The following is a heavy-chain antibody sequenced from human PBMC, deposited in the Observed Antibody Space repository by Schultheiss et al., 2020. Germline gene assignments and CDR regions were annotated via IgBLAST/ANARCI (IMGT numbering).Heavy chain of an antibody. Sequence: GESLKISCAASGFTFDDYAMHWVRQAPGKGLEWVSGIYSGGSTYYADSVKGRFTISRDNSKNTLYLQMNSLRAEDTAVYYCARDGLRDPPHPDAFDIWGQGTMVTVSS. CDR3: ARDGLRDPPHPDAFDI. CDR2: IYSGGST. CDR1: GFTFDDYA. D-gene: IGHD2-21*02. J-gene: IGHJ3*02. V-gene: IGHV3-66*01.